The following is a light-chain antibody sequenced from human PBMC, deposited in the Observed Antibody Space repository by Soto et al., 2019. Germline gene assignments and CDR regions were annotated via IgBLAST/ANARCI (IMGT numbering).Light chain of an antibody. Sequence: QSVLTQPPSVSGAPGQRVTISCTGSSSNIGAGYNVHWYQQLPGTAPKLLIYGNSNRPSGVPDRFSGSKSGTSVSLAITGLQAEDEADYYCQSYDSSLSGVVFGGGTKLTDL. J-gene: IGLJ2*01. CDR1: SSNIGAGYN. CDR2: GNS. CDR3: QSYDSSLSGVV. V-gene: IGLV1-40*01.